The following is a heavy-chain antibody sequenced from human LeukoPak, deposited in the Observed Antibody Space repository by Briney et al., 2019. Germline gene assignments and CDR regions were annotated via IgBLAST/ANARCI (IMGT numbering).Heavy chain of an antibody. CDR3: AKDRFRGYRFGAFDI. V-gene: IGHV3-30*18. J-gene: IGHJ3*02. Sequence: GGSLRLSCAASGFTFSSYGMHWVRQAPGKGLEWVAVISYDGSNKYYADSVKGLFTISRDNSKNTLYLQMNSLRAEDTAVYYCAKDRFRGYRFGAFDIWGQGTMVTVSS. D-gene: IGHD3-22*01. CDR2: ISYDGSNK. CDR1: GFTFSSYG.